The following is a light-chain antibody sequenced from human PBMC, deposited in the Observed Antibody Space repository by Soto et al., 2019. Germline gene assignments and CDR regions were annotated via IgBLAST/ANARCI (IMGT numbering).Light chain of an antibody. Sequence: IVMTQSPATLSLSPGEIATHSCRASQNIDNHLAWYQQIPGQAPRLLMYAASTRATGIPARFSGSGSGTEFTLTISSLQSEDFAVYYCQEYNKWPSWTFGRGTKVEIK. CDR1: QNIDNH. CDR2: AAS. J-gene: IGKJ1*01. CDR3: QEYNKWPSWT. V-gene: IGKV3D-15*01.